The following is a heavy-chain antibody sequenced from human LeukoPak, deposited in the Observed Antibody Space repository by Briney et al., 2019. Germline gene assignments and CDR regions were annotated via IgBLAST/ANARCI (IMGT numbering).Heavy chain of an antibody. Sequence: SETLSLTCAVYGGSFSGYYWSWIRQPPGKGLEWIGEINHSGSTNYNPSLKSRATISVDTSKNQFSLKLSSVTAADTAVYYCARNRATDFWSGYNNNWFDPWGQGTLVTVSS. J-gene: IGHJ5*02. V-gene: IGHV4-34*01. CDR3: ARNRATDFWSGYNNNWFDP. D-gene: IGHD3-3*01. CDR1: GGSFSGYY. CDR2: INHSGST.